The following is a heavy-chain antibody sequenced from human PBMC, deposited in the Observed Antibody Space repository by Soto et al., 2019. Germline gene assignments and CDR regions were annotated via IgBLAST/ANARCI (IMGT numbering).Heavy chain of an antibody. CDR3: AKAGGRAIFGVVTYYYGMDV. Sequence: QVQLVESGGGVVQPGRSLRLSCAASGFTFSSYGMHWVRQAPGKGLEWVAVISYDGSNKYYADSVKGRFTISRDNSKNTLYLQMNSLRAEDTAVYYCAKAGGRAIFGVVTYYYGMDVWGQGTTVTVSS. CDR1: GFTFSSYG. CDR2: ISYDGSNK. J-gene: IGHJ6*02. D-gene: IGHD3-3*01. V-gene: IGHV3-30*18.